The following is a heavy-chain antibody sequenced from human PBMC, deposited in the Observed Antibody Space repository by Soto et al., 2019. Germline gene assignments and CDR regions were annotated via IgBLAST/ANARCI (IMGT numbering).Heavy chain of an antibody. Sequence: QVQLQKSGPGLVKPSQTLSLTCTVSGDSITNSDYYWNWIRQSPGKGLEWIASIDYSGNTYYNPSPKSRVVISPDPSKIFFPLKLRFVPAADTALFFCARDGPYYYGFDVWGKGTTVTVSS. CDR3: ARDGPYYYGFDV. V-gene: IGHV4-30-4*01. CDR2: IDYSGNT. J-gene: IGHJ6*04. CDR1: GDSITNSDYY.